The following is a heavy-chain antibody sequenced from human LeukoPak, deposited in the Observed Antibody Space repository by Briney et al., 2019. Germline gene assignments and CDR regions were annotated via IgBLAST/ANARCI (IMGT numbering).Heavy chain of an antibody. Sequence: SETLSLTCAVYGGSFSSYFWSWIRQPPGKGLEWIGEINHSGSTNYNPSLKSRVTISVDTSKNQFFLKLSSVTAADTAVYYCARDYGDYGFDYWGQGTLVTVPS. V-gene: IGHV4-34*01. CDR2: INHSGST. CDR1: GGSFSSYF. D-gene: IGHD4-17*01. CDR3: ARDYGDYGFDY. J-gene: IGHJ4*02.